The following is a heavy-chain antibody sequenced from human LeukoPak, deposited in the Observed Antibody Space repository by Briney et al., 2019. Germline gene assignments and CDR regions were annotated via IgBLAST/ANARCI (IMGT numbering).Heavy chain of an antibody. V-gene: IGHV1-24*01. CDR3: ATGLGWAGQGNWFDP. CDR2: FDPEDGET. J-gene: IGHJ5*02. D-gene: IGHD6-19*01. CDR1: GYTLTELS. Sequence: ASVKVSCKVSGYTLTELSMHWVRQAPGKGLEWMGGFDPEDGETIYAQKFQGRVTVTEDTSTDTAYMELSSPRSEDTAVYYCATGLGWAGQGNWFDPWGQGTLVTVSS.